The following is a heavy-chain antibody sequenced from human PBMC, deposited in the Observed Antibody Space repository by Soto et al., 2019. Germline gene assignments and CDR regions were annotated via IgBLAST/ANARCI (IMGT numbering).Heavy chain of an antibody. D-gene: IGHD2-2*01. Sequence: PGGSLRLSCTASGFTFGDYVMSWFRQAPGKGLEWVGLTRSKAYGGTPEYAPSVKGTFTTSRDDSKSVAYLQMNSLETEDTAVYYCARKPADKFYFDYWGQGALVTVSS. CDR2: TRSKAYGGTP. V-gene: IGHV3-49*03. J-gene: IGHJ4*02. CDR1: GFTFGDYV. CDR3: ARKPADKFYFDY.